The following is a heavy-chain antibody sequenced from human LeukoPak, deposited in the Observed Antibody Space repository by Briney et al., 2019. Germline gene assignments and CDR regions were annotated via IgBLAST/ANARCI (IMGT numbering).Heavy chain of an antibody. D-gene: IGHD3-10*01. CDR3: AKDHDYYASGPI. V-gene: IGHV3-23*01. CDR1: GFTFNSYW. J-gene: IGHJ3*02. CDR2: ISGSGGST. Sequence: GGSLRLSCAASGFTFNSYWMNWVRQAPGKGLEWVSAISGSGGSTYYADSVKGRFTISRDNSKNTLYLQVNSLRAEDTAVYYCAKDHDYYASGPIWGQGTMVTVSS.